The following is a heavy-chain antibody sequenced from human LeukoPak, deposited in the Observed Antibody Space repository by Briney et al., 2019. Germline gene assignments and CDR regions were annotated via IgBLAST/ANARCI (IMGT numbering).Heavy chain of an antibody. V-gene: IGHV3-66*01. CDR1: GFTVSSNY. J-gene: IGHJ2*01. D-gene: IGHD5-18*01. CDR3: ARVPLYSYGSYWYFDL. CDR2: IYSGGST. Sequence: GGSLRLSCAASGFTVSSNYMSWVRQAPGKGLGWVSVIYSGGSTYYADSVKGRFTISRDNSKNTLYLQMNSLRAEDTAVYYCARVPLYSYGSYWYFDLWGRGTLVTVSS.